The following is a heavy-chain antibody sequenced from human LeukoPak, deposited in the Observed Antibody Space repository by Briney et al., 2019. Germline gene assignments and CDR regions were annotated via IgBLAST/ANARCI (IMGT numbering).Heavy chain of an antibody. CDR2: ISGSGGST. CDR3: ARDWAWGFYGSGSYYED. V-gene: IGHV3-23*01. D-gene: IGHD3-10*01. Sequence: GGSLRLSCAASGFTFSSYAMSWVRQAPGKGLEWVSAISGSGGSTYYADSVKGRFTISRDNSKNTLYLQMNGLRAEDTAVYYCARDWAWGFYGSGSYYEDWGQGTLVTVSA. CDR1: GFTFSSYA. J-gene: IGHJ4*02.